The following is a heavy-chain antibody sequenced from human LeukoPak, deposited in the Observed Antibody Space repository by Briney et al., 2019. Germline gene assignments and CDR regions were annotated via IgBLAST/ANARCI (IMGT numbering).Heavy chain of an antibody. J-gene: IGHJ1*01. D-gene: IGHD4-23*01. V-gene: IGHV3-74*01. CDR2: INSDGSST. Sequence: PGGSLRLSCAASGFTFSDSAMHWVRQASGKGLEWVSRINSDGSSTSYADSVQGRFTISRDNAKNTLYLQMNSLRAEDTAVYYCAIAVYGGNPHEYFQHWGQGTLVTVSS. CDR1: GFTFSDSA. CDR3: AIAVYGGNPHEYFQH.